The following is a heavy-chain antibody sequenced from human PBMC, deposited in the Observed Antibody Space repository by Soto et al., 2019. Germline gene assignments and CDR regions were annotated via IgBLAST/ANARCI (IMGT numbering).Heavy chain of an antibody. V-gene: IGHV1-69*13. CDR1: GGTFSSYA. CDR2: IIPIFGTA. CDR3: ARVVLAVAGPSYYYYGMDV. D-gene: IGHD6-19*01. Sequence: SVKVSCKASGGTFSSYAISWVRQAPGQGLEWMGGIIPIFGTANYAQKFQGRVTITADESTSTAYMELSSLRSEDTAVYYCARVVLAVAGPSYYYYGMDVWGQGTTVTVSS. J-gene: IGHJ6*02.